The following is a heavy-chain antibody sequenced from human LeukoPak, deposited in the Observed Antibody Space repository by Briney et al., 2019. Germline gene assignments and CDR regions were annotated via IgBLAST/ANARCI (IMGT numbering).Heavy chain of an antibody. CDR1: GYSISSGYY. CDR3: ARDLSMADLGWFDP. V-gene: IGHV4-38-2*02. J-gene: IGHJ5*02. CDR2: IYHSGST. Sequence: SETLSLTCTVSGYSISSGYYWGWIRQPPGEGLEWIGSIYHSGSTYYNPSLKSRVTISVDTSKNQFSLKLSSVTAADTAVYYCARDLSMADLGWFDPWGQGTLVTVSS. D-gene: IGHD2-8*01.